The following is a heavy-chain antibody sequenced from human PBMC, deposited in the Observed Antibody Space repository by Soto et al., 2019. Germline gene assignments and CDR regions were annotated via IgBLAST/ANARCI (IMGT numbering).Heavy chain of an antibody. V-gene: IGHV1-69*04. D-gene: IGHD4-17*01. Sequence: VASVKVSCKASGGTFSSYTISWVRQAPGQGLEWMGRIIPILGIANYAQKFQGRVTITADKSTSTAYMELSSLRSEDTAVYYCARDSPPWNGDYVSTDYWGQGTLVTVSS. CDR3: ARDSPPWNGDYVSTDY. J-gene: IGHJ4*02. CDR2: IIPILGIA. CDR1: GGTFSSYT.